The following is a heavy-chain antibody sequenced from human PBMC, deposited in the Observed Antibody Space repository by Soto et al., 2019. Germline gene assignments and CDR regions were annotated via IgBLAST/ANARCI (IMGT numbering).Heavy chain of an antibody. D-gene: IGHD4-17*01. V-gene: IGHV1-3*01. CDR3: ATVYGDYAFDY. CDR1: GYTFTSYA. Sequence: QVQLVQSGAEVKKPGASMKVSCKASGYTFTSYAMHWVRQAPGQRLEWMGWINAGNGNTKYSQKFQGRVTITRDTSASTAYMELSSLRSEDTAVYYCATVYGDYAFDYWGQGTLVTVSS. J-gene: IGHJ4*02. CDR2: INAGNGNT.